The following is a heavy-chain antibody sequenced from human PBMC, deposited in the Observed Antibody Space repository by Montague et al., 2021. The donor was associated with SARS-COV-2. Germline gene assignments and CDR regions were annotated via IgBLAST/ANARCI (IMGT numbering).Heavy chain of an antibody. Sequence: SETLSLTCTVSGGSFSSYYWSWIRQPPGKGLEWIGEINHSGSTNYNPSLKSRVTISVDTSKNQFSLKLTSVTAADTAIYFCARGRCECGGGRQGSIDFWGQGTLVTVSS. CDR2: INHSGST. CDR3: ARGRCECGGGRQGSIDF. CDR1: GGSFSSYY. J-gene: IGHJ4*02. D-gene: IGHD2-21*01. V-gene: IGHV4-59*12.